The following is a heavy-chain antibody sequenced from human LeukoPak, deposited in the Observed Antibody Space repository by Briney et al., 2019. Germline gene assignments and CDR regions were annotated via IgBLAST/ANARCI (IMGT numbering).Heavy chain of an antibody. D-gene: IGHD4-17*01. CDR2: IDPSDSYT. Sequence: GESLRISCKGSGYSFTSYWINWVRQMPGKGLEWMGRIDPSDSYTNYSPSFQGHVTISADKSTNTAYLQWSSLKASDTAIYYCARLYGDYYFDYWGQGTLVTVSS. CDR3: ARLYGDYYFDY. CDR1: GYSFTSYW. J-gene: IGHJ4*02. V-gene: IGHV5-10-1*01.